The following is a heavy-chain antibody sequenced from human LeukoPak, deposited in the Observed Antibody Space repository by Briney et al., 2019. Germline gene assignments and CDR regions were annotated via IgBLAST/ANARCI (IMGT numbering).Heavy chain of an antibody. CDR3: ARDLSGDSSGVGDY. CDR1: GGTFSSYA. V-gene: IGHV1-69*05. CDR2: IIPIFGTA. J-gene: IGHJ4*02. D-gene: IGHD3-22*01. Sequence: SVKVSCKASGGTFSSYAISWVRQAPGQGLEWMGGIIPIFGTASYAQKFQGRVTMTRDTSTSTVYMELSSLRSEDTAVYYCARDLSGDSSGVGDYWGQGTLVTVSS.